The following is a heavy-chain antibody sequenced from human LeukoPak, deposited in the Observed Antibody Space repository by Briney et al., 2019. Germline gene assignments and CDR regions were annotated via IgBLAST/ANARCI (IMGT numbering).Heavy chain of an antibody. V-gene: IGHV3-74*01. Sequence: GGSLRLSCAASGFTFSSYWMHWVRQAPGKGLVWVSRINSDESSTSYADSVKGRFTISRDNAKNTLYLQMNSLRAEDTAVYYCARKIAAAFGAFDIWGQGTMVTVSS. D-gene: IGHD6-13*01. CDR3: ARKIAAAFGAFDI. CDR2: INSDESST. J-gene: IGHJ3*02. CDR1: GFTFSSYW.